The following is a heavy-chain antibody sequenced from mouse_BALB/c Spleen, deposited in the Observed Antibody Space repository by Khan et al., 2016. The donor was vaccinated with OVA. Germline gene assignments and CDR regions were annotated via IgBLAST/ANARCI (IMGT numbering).Heavy chain of an antibody. Sequence: QVQLQQSGPGLVQPSQSLSITCTVSAFSLTNYGVHWIRQSPGRGLEWLGLIWSGGNTDYNAAFISRLTISKDNTKNQVFLKMNSLQADDTAIYYCARKRGVHYNMDFWGQGISVTVSS. CDR2: IWSGGNT. V-gene: IGHV2-2*01. J-gene: IGHJ4*01. CDR1: AFSLTNYG. CDR3: ARKRGVHYNMDF.